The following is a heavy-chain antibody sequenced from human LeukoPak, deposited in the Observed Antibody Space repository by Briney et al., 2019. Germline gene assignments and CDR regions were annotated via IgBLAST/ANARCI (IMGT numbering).Heavy chain of an antibody. Sequence: GGSLRLSCAASGFTFNNYWMSWVRQAPGKGLEWVANIKQDGSEKYYVDSVKGRFTISRDNAKNSLYLQMNSLRAEDTAVYYWAKGYDSSAYYPFNYWGQGTLVTVSS. CDR3: AKGYDSSAYYPFNY. J-gene: IGHJ4*02. V-gene: IGHV3-7*03. D-gene: IGHD3-22*01. CDR2: IKQDGSEK. CDR1: GFTFNNYW.